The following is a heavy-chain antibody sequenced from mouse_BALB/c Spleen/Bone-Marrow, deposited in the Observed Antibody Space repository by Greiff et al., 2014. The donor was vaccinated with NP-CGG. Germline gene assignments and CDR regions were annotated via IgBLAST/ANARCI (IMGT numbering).Heavy chain of an antibody. CDR3: ARSRYDVGWFAY. CDR1: GFTFSSFG. V-gene: IGHV5-17*02. D-gene: IGHD2-14*01. J-gene: IGHJ3*01. Sequence: EVKLVEPGGGLVQPGGSRKLSCAASGFTFSSFGMHWVRQAPEKGLEWVAYIISGSNTIYYADTVKGRFTISRDNPKNTLFLQMTSLRSEDTAMYYCARSRYDVGWFAYWGQGTLVTVSA. CDR2: IISGSNTI.